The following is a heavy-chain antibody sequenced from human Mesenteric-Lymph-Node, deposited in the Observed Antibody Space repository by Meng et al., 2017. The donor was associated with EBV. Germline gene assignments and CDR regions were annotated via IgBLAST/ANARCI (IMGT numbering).Heavy chain of an antibody. D-gene: IGHD4-17*01. V-gene: IGHV4-4*02. Sequence: HLPESGPGLLKPSGTLSINCVMSGGSISNDHWWSWVRQTPGKGLEWIGEMYHSGSTNYNQSLKSRVTISVDKSKIQFFLHLNSVTAADTAVYYCATGLYGDYALANWGQGTLVTVSS. J-gene: IGHJ4*02. CDR1: GGSISNDHW. CDR3: ATGLYGDYALAN. CDR2: MYHSGST.